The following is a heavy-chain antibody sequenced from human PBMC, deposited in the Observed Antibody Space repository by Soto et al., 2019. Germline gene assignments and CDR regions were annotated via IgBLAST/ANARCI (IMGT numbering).Heavy chain of an antibody. D-gene: IGHD2-15*01. V-gene: IGHV1-3*01. CDR3: ARDLGGVTDY. CDR2: INAGNGNT. J-gene: IGHJ4*02. Sequence: QVQLVQSGAEVKKPGASVKVSCKASGYTFTSYAMQWVRQAHGQRLEWMGWINAGNGNTKYSQKFQGRVTITSDTAASTDYMELSRLRSEDTAVYYCARDLGGVTDYWGQGTLVTVSS. CDR1: GYTFTSYA.